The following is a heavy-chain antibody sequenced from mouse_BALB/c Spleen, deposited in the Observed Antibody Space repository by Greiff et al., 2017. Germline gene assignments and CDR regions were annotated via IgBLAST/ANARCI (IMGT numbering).Heavy chain of an antibody. CDR2: INPGSGGT. Sequence: VQLKESGAELVRPGTSVKVSCKASGYAFTNYLIEWVKQRPGQGLEWIGVINPGSGGTNYNEKFKGKATLTADKSSSTAYMQLSSLTSDDSAVYFCARSEEITTATWYFDVWGAGTTVTVSS. J-gene: IGHJ1*01. D-gene: IGHD1-2*01. CDR1: GYAFTNYL. V-gene: IGHV1-54*01. CDR3: ARSEEITTATWYFDV.